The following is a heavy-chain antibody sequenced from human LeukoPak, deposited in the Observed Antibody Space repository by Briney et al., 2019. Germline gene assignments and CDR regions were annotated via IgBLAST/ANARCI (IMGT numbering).Heavy chain of an antibody. CDR2: IYYSGST. J-gene: IGHJ3*01. V-gene: IGHV4-59*12. CDR1: GGSISSYY. CDR3: ARSGRTGRPDAFDV. Sequence: ASETLSLTCTVSGGSISSYYWSWIRQPPGKGLEWIGYIYYSGSTNYNPSLKSRVTISVDTSKNKCSLKLSSVTAADTAVYYCARSGRTGRPDAFDVWGQGTMVTVSS.